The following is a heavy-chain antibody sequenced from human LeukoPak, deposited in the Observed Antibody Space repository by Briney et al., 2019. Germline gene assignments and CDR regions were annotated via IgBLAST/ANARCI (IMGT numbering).Heavy chain of an antibody. V-gene: IGHV4-34*01. J-gene: IGHJ3*02. D-gene: IGHD3-10*01. CDR1: GGALSVFS. CDR3: GRHGKGLGSSTYAFDM. CDR2: INHSGST. Sequence: SQTLSLTCAVYGGALSVFSWGWIRHPPGEGLEWIGEINHSGSTNYNTSLKSRVTISLETSTNKFSLKLRAVTAADTPSCIWGRHGKGLGSSTYAFDMWGQGTMLTVP.